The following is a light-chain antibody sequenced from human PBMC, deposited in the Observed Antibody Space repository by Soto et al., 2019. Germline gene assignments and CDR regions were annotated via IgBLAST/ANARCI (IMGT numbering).Light chain of an antibody. CDR2: AAS. Sequence: AIRMTQSPSSLSASTGDRVTITCRASQGISSYLAWYQQKPGKVPKLLIYAASTLQSGVPSRFSGSGSGTDFTLTISCLQSEDFATYYCQHYYSYPRTFGQGTKVEIK. CDR1: QGISSY. V-gene: IGKV1-8*01. CDR3: QHYYSYPRT. J-gene: IGKJ1*01.